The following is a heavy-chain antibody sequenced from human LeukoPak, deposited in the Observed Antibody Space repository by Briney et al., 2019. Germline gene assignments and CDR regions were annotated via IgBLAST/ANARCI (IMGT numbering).Heavy chain of an antibody. D-gene: IGHD2-2*01. CDR3: ATVPASSPKRQTFDY. Sequence: PGGSLRLSCAASGFTFSSYEMNWVRQAPGKGLEWVSYISSSGSTIYYADSVKGRFTISRDNLRDTLFLQMSSLRAEDTAVYYCATVPASSPKRQTFDYWGQGTLVTVSS. V-gene: IGHV3-48*03. CDR2: ISSSGSTI. CDR1: GFTFSSYE. J-gene: IGHJ4*02.